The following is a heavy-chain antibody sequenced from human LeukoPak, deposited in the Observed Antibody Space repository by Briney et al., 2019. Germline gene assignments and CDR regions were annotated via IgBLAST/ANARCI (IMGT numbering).Heavy chain of an antibody. J-gene: IGHJ6*03. CDR1: GFTFSDYY. CDR3: ARGDRYSSSWYGYYYYMDV. CDR2: ISSSGSTI. Sequence: GGSLRLSCAASGFTFSDYYMSWIRQAPGKGLEWVSYISSSGSTIYYADSVKGRFTISRDNAKNSLYLQMNSLRAEDTAVYYCARGDRYSSSWYGYYYYMDVWGKGTTVTISS. D-gene: IGHD6-13*01. V-gene: IGHV3-11*04.